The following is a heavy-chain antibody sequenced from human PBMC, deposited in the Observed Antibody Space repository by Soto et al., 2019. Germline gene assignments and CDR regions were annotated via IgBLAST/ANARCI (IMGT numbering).Heavy chain of an antibody. Sequence: EVQLVESGGGLVQPGGSLRLSCAASGLTFSSYWMHWVRQAPGKGLVWVSRINSAGSSTSYADSVKGRFTISRDNAKNTLYLQMNSLRSEDTAVYYCALSHTVTTDYWGQGTLVTVSS. D-gene: IGHD4-17*01. V-gene: IGHV3-74*01. CDR1: GLTFSSYW. CDR3: ALSHTVTTDY. CDR2: INSAGSST. J-gene: IGHJ4*02.